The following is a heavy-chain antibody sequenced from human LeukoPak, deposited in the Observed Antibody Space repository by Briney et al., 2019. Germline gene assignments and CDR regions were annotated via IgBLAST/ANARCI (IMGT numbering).Heavy chain of an antibody. J-gene: IGHJ6*03. CDR1: GFTFSSYS. V-gene: IGHV3-48*01. CDR3: ARKHYYYYMDV. Sequence: GGSLRLSCAASGFTFSSYSMNWVRQAPGEGLEWVSYISSSSSTIYYADSVKGRFTISRDNAKNSLYLQMNSLRAEDTAVYYCARKHYYYYMDVWGKGTTVTVSS. CDR2: ISSSSSTI.